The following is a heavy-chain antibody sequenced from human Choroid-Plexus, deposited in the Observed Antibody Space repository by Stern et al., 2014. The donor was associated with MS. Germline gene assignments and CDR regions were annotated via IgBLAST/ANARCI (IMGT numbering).Heavy chain of an antibody. CDR3: ARDQRGITIFGVVTDYYYLGMDV. J-gene: IGHJ6*02. CDR1: GYIFTGYY. V-gene: IGHV1-2*02. D-gene: IGHD3-3*01. Sequence: VQLEESGAEVKKPGASVKVSCKTSGYIFTGYYIHWVRQAPGQGLEWMAWINPNTGGKKYAQKVQGRVTMSRDTSISTAYVELSSLTSDDTAVYYCARDQRGITIFGVVTDYYYLGMDVWGQGTTVTVSS. CDR2: INPNTGGK.